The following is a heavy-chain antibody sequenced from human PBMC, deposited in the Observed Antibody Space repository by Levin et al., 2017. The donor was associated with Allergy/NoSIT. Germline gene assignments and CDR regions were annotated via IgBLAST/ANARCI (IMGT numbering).Heavy chain of an antibody. D-gene: IGHD2-2*01. CDR3: ARRGAVCSSTCCPPNYYYGMDV. CDR2: ISYDGSNK. V-gene: IGHV3-30*04. Sequence: GGSLRLSCAASGFTFSSYAMHWVRQAPGKGLEWVAVISYDGSNKYYADSVKGRFTISRDNSKNTLYLQMNSLRAEDTAVYYCARRGAVCSSTCCPPNYYYGMDVWGQGTTVTVSS. CDR1: GFTFSSYA. J-gene: IGHJ6*02.